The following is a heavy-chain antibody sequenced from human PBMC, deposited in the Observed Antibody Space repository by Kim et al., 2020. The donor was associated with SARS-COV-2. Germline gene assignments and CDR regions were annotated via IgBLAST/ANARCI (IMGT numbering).Heavy chain of an antibody. V-gene: IGHV7-4-1*02. CDR3: ARPAPGTDYFDY. D-gene: IGHD6-13*01. J-gene: IGHJ4*02. Sequence: TYAQGFTGRFVLSLDTAVSTAYLQISSLKAEDTSVYYCARPAPGTDYFDYWGQGTLVTVSS.